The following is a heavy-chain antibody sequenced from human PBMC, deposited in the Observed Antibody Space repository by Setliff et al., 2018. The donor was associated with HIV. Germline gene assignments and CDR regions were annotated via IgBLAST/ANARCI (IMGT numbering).Heavy chain of an antibody. Sequence: ASVKVSCKASGYAFTMYGITCVRQAPGQGLEWMGWINTYNDNTNYPQKLQGRISMTTDTSTRTAYKELRSLRSDDTAVYYCARHGVATGTPPYYNFYGMDVWGQGTTVTVSS. CDR2: INTYNDNT. V-gene: IGHV1-18*01. CDR3: ARHGVATGTPPYYNFYGMDV. CDR1: GYAFTMYG. J-gene: IGHJ6*02. D-gene: IGHD2-21*02.